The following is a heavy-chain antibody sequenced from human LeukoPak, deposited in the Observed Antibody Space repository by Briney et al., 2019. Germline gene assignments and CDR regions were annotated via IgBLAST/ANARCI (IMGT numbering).Heavy chain of an antibody. CDR1: GYSFTSYW. V-gene: IGHV5-51*01. D-gene: IGHD2-21*02. CDR3: ARLREAVVVTAMGSWFDP. Sequence: GESLKISCKGSGYSFTSYWIGWVRQMPGKGLEWMGIIYPGDSDTRYSPSFQGQVTISADKSISTAYPQWSSLKASDTAMYYCARLREAVVVTAMGSWFDPWGQGTLVTVSS. J-gene: IGHJ5*02. CDR2: IYPGDSDT.